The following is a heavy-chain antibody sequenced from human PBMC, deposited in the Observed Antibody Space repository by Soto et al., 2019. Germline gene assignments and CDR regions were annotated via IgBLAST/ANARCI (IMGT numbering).Heavy chain of an antibody. V-gene: IGHV4-31*03. CDR3: AIYDSSGSRGFQH. Sequence: QVQLQESGPGLVKPSQTLSLTCTVSGGSISSGAYYWSWIRQHPGKGLEWIGYIYYSGSTYYNPSLKRRVTISVDTSKNQFSLKLSSVPAADTAVYYCAIYDSSGSRGFQHWGQGTLVTVSS. J-gene: IGHJ1*01. D-gene: IGHD3-22*01. CDR1: GGSISSGAYY. CDR2: IYYSGST.